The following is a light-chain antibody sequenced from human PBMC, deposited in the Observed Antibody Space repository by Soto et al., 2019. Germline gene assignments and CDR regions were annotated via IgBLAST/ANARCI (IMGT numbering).Light chain of an antibody. Sequence: EIVMTQSPATLSVSPGERATLSCRASQSVSSNLAWYQQKPGQAPRLLIYGASTRATGIPARFSGSVSGTEFTLTISSLQSEDFAVYYGQQYNNWPWTVGQGTEVEIK. CDR3: QQYNNWPWT. CDR1: QSVSSN. V-gene: IGKV3-15*01. CDR2: GAS. J-gene: IGKJ1*01.